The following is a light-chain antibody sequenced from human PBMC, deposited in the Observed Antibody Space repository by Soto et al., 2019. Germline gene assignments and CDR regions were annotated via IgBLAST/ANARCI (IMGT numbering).Light chain of an antibody. Sequence: EVVWSPSRGALPLTHRERATLSCRASQSVSNNYLAWYQQKHGQAPRLLIYGASTRATGIPARFSGSGSGTEFTLTISSLQSEDFAVYYCQQYDNGPPITFGQGTRLEIK. CDR1: QSVSNN. CDR2: GAS. CDR3: QQYDNGPPIT. V-gene: IGKV3-15*01. J-gene: IGKJ5*01.